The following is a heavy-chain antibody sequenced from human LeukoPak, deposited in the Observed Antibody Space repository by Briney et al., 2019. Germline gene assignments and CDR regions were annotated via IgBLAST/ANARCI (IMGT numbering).Heavy chain of an antibody. CDR2: IYYNGNT. J-gene: IGHJ5*02. V-gene: IGHV4-39*07. CDR1: GGSISSSSYY. D-gene: IGHD5-12*01. CDR3: ARDGHSGYVSNWFDP. Sequence: SETLSLTCSVSGGSISSSSYYWGWIRQPPGKGLEWIGTIYYNGNTYYNASLKSRVTISVDTSKNQFSLKLSSVTAADTAVYYCARDGHSGYVSNWFDPWGQGTLVTVSS.